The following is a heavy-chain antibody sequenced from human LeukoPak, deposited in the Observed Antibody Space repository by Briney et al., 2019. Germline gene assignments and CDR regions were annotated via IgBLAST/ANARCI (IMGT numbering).Heavy chain of an antibody. D-gene: IGHD6-19*01. CDR2: IKTKPYGGTT. CDR1: GFTFSSYA. Sequence: PGGSLRLSCAASGFTFSSYAMSWVRQAPGKGLEWVGFIKTKPYGGTTEYAASLEGRFTISRDDSKSIAYLQMNSLKTEDTAVYYCSRRPYSSGWYGEGNFDYWGQGALVTVSS. CDR3: SRRPYSSGWYGEGNFDY. J-gene: IGHJ4*02. V-gene: IGHV3-49*04.